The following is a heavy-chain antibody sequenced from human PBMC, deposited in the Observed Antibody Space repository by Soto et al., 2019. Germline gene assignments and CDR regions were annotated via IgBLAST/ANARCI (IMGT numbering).Heavy chain of an antibody. CDR1: GYTFTSYA. V-gene: IGHV1-3*01. CDR2: INAGNGNT. CDR3: ARGRDYCTNGVCYSNYYYGMDV. J-gene: IGHJ6*02. Sequence: ASVKVSCKASGYTFTSYAMHWVRQAPGQRPEWMGWINAGNGNTKYSQRFQGRVTITRDTSASTAYMELSSLRSEDTAVYYCARGRDYCTNGVCYSNYYYGMDVWGQGTTVTVSS. D-gene: IGHD2-8*01.